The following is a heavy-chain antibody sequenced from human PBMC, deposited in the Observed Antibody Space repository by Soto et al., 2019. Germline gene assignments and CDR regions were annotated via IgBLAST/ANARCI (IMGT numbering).Heavy chain of an antibody. CDR1: GFTFSDAW. CDR2: IKSKSDGGTT. CDR3: TTDLWRIAVVVGSTGYFNP. Sequence: VGSLRLSCAASGFTFSDAWMSWVRQAPGKGLDWVGRIKSKSDGGTTEYAAPVRGRFTISRDDSKNTSYLQMNSLKTEDTAVYYCTTDLWRIAVVVGSTGYFNPCGQRTPVTVSS. J-gene: IGHJ5*02. V-gene: IGHV3-15*01. D-gene: IGHD2-15*01.